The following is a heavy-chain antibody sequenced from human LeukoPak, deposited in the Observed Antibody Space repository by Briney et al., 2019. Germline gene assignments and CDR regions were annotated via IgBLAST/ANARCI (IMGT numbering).Heavy chain of an antibody. D-gene: IGHD3-3*01. CDR2: MNPNSGNT. J-gene: IGHJ3*02. CDR1: GYTFTSYD. CDR3: ARGQLRRAYYDFWSGSDAFDI. Sequence: ASVKVSCKASGYTFTSYDINWVRQATGQGLEWMGWMNPNSGNTGHAQKFQGRVTMTRNTSISTAYMELSSLRSEDTAVYYCARGQLRRAYYDFWSGSDAFDIWGQGTMVTVSS. V-gene: IGHV1-8*01.